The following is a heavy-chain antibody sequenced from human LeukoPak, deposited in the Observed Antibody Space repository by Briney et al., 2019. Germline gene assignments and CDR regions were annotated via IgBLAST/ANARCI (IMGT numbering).Heavy chain of an antibody. CDR3: ARDHSMVVTSGSSYFDY. J-gene: IGHJ4*02. Sequence: AASVKVSCKASGGTFNSYAISWVGQAPGQGLEWMGGIIPIFGTANYAQKFQGRVTITTDESTSTAYMELSSLRSEDTAVYYCARDHSMVVTSGSSYFDYWGQGTLVTVSS. CDR1: GGTFNSYA. D-gene: IGHD4-23*01. CDR2: IIPIFGTA. V-gene: IGHV1-69*05.